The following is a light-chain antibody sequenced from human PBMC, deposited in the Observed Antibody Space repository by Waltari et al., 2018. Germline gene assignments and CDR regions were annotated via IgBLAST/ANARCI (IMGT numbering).Light chain of an antibody. CDR1: QSVGSSS. CDR3: QQHGTLPAT. J-gene: IGKJ1*01. V-gene: IGKV3-20*01. Sequence: EIVLTQSPGTASLSLGARVTLSCRASQSVGSSSLAWYQQKPGQAPRLVIYRASRRATGIPDRFSGSGSGTDFSLTISRLEPEDFAVYYCQQHGTLPATFGQGTKVEIK. CDR2: RAS.